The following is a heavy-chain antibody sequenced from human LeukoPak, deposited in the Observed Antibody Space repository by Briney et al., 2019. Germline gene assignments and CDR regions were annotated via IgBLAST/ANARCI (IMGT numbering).Heavy chain of an antibody. V-gene: IGHV1-3*01. CDR1: GYTFTSYA. CDR3: SRKYSSSSPYYYYGMDV. J-gene: IGHJ6*02. CDR2: INAGNGNT. Sequence: GASVTVSCKASGYTFTSYAMHWVRQAPGQRLEWMGWINAGNGNTKYSQKFRGRVTITSDTSASTAYMELSSLRSEDTAVYYCSRKYSSSSPYYYYGMDVWGQGTTVTVSS. D-gene: IGHD6-6*01.